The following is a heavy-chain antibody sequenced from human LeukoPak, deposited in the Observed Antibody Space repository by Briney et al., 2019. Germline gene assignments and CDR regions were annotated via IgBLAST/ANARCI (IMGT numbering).Heavy chain of an antibody. V-gene: IGHV3-7*01. D-gene: IGHD2-2*01. CDR3: ARDSPSSTSWGY. Sequence: PGGSLRLSCAASGFTLSSYWMSWVRQAPGKGLEWVANIKQDGSEKYYVDSVKGRFTISRDNAKNSLYLQMNSLRAEDTAVYYCARDSPSSTSWGYWGQGTLVTVSS. CDR2: IKQDGSEK. CDR1: GFTLSSYW. J-gene: IGHJ4*02.